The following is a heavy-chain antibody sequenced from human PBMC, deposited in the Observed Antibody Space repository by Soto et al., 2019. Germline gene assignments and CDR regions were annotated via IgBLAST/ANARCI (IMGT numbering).Heavy chain of an antibody. Sequence: EVQLVESGGGLVQPGGSLRLSCAASGFTFSSYAMHWVRQAPGKGLEYVSAIGSDGGNTYYANSVKDRFTISRDNSKNTLYLQKGRQRAEDMRVYYCARGDPYSDTLRNDAFDIWGQGTMVTVSS. D-gene: IGHD5-18*01. CDR3: ARGDPYSDTLRNDAFDI. J-gene: IGHJ3*02. V-gene: IGHV3-64*01. CDR2: IGSDGGNT. CDR1: GFTFSSYA.